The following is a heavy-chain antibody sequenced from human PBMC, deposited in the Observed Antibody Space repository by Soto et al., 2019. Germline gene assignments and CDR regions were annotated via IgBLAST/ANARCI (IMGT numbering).Heavy chain of an antibody. V-gene: IGHV3-30*03. CDR1: GFTFSSYV. Sequence: QVQLMESGGGVVQPGRSLRLSCAASGFTFSSYVMHWVRQAPGKGLEWVAVISYDGSNKYYADSVKGRFTISRDNSKNTLYLQMISLRAEDTAVYYCAPAYSGYNYFDYWGQGTLVTVSS. D-gene: IGHD5-12*01. CDR3: APAYSGYNYFDY. J-gene: IGHJ4*02. CDR2: ISYDGSNK.